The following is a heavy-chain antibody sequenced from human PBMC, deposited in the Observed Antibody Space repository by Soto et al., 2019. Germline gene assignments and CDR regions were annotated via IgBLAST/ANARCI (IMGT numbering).Heavy chain of an antibody. Sequence: GGSLRLSCAASGFTFSSYAMTWVRQAPGKGLEWVSYISSRSSTIYYADSVKGRFTISRDNAKNSLYLQMNSLRAEDTALYYCARHPERIAQIGWFDPWGQGTLVTVSS. CDR1: GFTFSSYA. D-gene: IGHD6-13*01. CDR3: ARHPERIAQIGWFDP. CDR2: ISSRSSTI. J-gene: IGHJ5*02. V-gene: IGHV3-48*01.